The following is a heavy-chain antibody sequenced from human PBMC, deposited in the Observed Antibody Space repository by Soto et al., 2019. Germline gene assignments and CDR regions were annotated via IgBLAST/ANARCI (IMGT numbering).Heavy chain of an antibody. D-gene: IGHD6-13*01. V-gene: IGHV4-39*01. CDR1: GGSISSSSYY. CDR3: ARGRILSIAAAGARGKTYNWFDP. CDR2: ISYSVST. J-gene: IGHJ5*02. Sequence: PSETLSLTCTVSGGSISSSSYYWGWIRQPPGKGLEWIGSISYSVSTYYNPSLKSRVTISVDTSKNQFSLKLSSVTAADTAVYYCARGRILSIAAAGARGKTYNWFDPWGQGTLVTVSS.